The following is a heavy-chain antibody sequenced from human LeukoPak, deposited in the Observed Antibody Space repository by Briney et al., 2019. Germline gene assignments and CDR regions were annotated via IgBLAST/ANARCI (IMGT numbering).Heavy chain of an antibody. J-gene: IGHJ6*03. V-gene: IGHV1-18*01. Sequence: ASVKVSCKASGYTFTSYSISWVRQAPGQGLEWMGWISAYNGNTNYAQKLQGRVTMTTDTSTSTAYMELRSLRSDDTAVYYCARVRGYCSGGSCYSEGYYMDVWGKGTTVTVSS. CDR2: ISAYNGNT. CDR1: GYTFTSYS. D-gene: IGHD2-15*01. CDR3: ARVRGYCSGGSCYSEGYYMDV.